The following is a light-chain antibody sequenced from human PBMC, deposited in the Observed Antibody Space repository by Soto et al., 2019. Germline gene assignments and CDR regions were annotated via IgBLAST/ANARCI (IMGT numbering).Light chain of an antibody. Sequence: EIVLTQSPATLSVSPGDRATLSCRASQYIGSTIAWYQQRSGQAPRLLIYDASNRATGIPARFSGSGSGTDFTLTISRLEPEDFAVYYCQQYGSSGTFGQGTKVDIK. J-gene: IGKJ1*01. CDR3: QQYGSSGT. V-gene: IGKV3-20*01. CDR2: DAS. CDR1: QYIGST.